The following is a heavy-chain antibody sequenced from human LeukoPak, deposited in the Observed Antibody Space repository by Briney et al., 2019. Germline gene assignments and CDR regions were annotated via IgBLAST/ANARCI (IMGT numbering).Heavy chain of an antibody. CDR1: GFTFNNAW. CDR2: IKRETDGGTT. J-gene: IGHJ3*01. Sequence: GGSLRLSCAASGFTFNNAWMSWVRQAPGKGLEWVARIKRETDGGTTDYAAFVKGRFTISRDDSKNTLYLQLNSLRTEDTAMYYCTTRLYYDNGLGAFDFWGQGTMVTVSS. CDR3: TTRLYYDNGLGAFDF. V-gene: IGHV3-15*01. D-gene: IGHD3-22*01.